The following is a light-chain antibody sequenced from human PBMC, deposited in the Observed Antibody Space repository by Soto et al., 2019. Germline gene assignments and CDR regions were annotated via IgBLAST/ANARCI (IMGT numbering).Light chain of an antibody. J-gene: IGKJ4*01. CDR2: GAS. CDR3: QQYGSSPLT. CDR1: QSVSSSY. V-gene: IGKV3-20*01. Sequence: EVVLTQSPGTVYLSPGERATLSCRASQSVSSSYLAWYQQKPGQAPRLLIYGASSRATGIPDRFSGSGSGTDFTLSISRLEPEDFAVYYCQQYGSSPLTFGGRTKVDIK.